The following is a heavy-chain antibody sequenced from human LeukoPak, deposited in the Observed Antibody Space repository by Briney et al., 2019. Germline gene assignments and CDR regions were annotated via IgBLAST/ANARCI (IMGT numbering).Heavy chain of an antibody. J-gene: IGHJ4*02. Sequence: GGSLRLSCAASGFTFSSYAMSWVRQAPGKGLEWGSAISGSGGSTYYADSVKGRFTISRDNSKNTLYLQMNSLRAEDTAVYYCAKDRAKGANPPYFDYWGQGTLVTVSS. D-gene: IGHD1-26*01. CDR2: ISGSGGST. V-gene: IGHV3-23*01. CDR3: AKDRAKGANPPYFDY. CDR1: GFTFSSYA.